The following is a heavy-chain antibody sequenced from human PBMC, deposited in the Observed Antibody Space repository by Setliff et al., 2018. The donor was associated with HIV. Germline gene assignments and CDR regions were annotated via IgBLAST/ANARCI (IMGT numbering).Heavy chain of an antibody. J-gene: IGHJ3*01. V-gene: IGHV4-59*11. D-gene: IGHD6-25*01. Sequence: SETLSLTCTVSDNAIKTHYWNWIRQSPGKGLEWIAFTHHTGDTGYNPSLKSRVTTSVDPSKNQFSLILRSVTATDTAIYYCARWGKATAIRAFNLWGRGIMVTVSS. CDR2: THHTGDT. CDR3: ARWGKATAIRAFNL. CDR1: DNAIKTHY.